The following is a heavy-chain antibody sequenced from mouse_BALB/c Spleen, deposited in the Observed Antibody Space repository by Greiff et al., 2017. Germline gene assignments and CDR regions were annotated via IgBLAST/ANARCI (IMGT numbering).Heavy chain of an antibody. V-gene: IGHV5-4*02. CDR2: ISDGGSYT. D-gene: IGHD2-12*01. CDR1: GFTFSDYY. J-gene: IGHJ3*01. Sequence: EVMLVESGGGLVKPGGSLKLSCAASGFTFSDYYMYWVRQTPEKRLEWVATISDGGSYTYYPDSVKGRFTISRDNAKNNLYLQMSSLKSEDTAMYYCASGRGDYTLWFAYWGQGTLVTVSA. CDR3: ASGRGDYTLWFAY.